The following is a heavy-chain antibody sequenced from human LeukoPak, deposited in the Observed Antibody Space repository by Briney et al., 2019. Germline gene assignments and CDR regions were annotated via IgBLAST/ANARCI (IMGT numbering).Heavy chain of an antibody. J-gene: IGHJ3*02. CDR2: ISSSSSYI. V-gene: IGHV3-21*01. Sequence: GGSLRLSCAASGFTFSSYSMTWVRQAPGKGLEWVSSISSSSSYIYYADSVKGRFTISRDNAKNSLYLQMNSLRAEDTAVYYCARVWSDAFDIWGQGTMVTVSS. CDR3: ARVWSDAFDI. D-gene: IGHD3-10*01. CDR1: GFTFSSYS.